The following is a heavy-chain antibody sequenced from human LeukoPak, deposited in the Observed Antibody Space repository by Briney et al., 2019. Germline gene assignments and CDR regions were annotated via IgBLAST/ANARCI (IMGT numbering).Heavy chain of an antibody. CDR1: GFTFDNYI. CDR3: ARDGDFDY. J-gene: IGHJ4*02. V-gene: IGHV3-48*01. Sequence: GGSLRLSCAASGFTFDNYIMNWVRQAPGKGLELVSYISSSSSTIYYADSVKGRFTISRDNAKNSLYLQMNSLRAEDTAVYYRARDGDFDYWGQGTLVTVSS. D-gene: IGHD7-27*01. CDR2: ISSSSSTI.